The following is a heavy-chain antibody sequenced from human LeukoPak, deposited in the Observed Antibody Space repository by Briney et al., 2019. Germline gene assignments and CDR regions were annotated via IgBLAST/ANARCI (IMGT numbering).Heavy chain of an antibody. Sequence: SVKVSCKASGGTFISYAISWVRQAPGQGLEWMGGIIPIFGTANYAQKFQGRVTITADESTSTAYMELSSLRSEDTAVYYCARLSPSIAARRPIYYFDYWGQGTLVTVSS. J-gene: IGHJ4*02. CDR1: GGTFISYA. D-gene: IGHD6-6*01. V-gene: IGHV1-69*13. CDR2: IIPIFGTA. CDR3: ARLSPSIAARRPIYYFDY.